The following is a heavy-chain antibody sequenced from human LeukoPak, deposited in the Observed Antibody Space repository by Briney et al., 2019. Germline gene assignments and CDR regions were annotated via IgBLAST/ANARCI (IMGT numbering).Heavy chain of an antibody. Sequence: GRSLRLSCAASGFTFSSFGMHWVRQAPGKGLEWVALIWDDGSSKNYADSVKGRCTISRDNSKNTLYLQTDSLRVDDTAVYYCVRDRDYSAGFPYYYMDVWGTGTTVTVSS. V-gene: IGHV3-33*01. CDR2: IWDDGSSK. CDR1: GFTFSSFG. CDR3: VRDRDYSAGFPYYYMDV. D-gene: IGHD4-11*01. J-gene: IGHJ6*03.